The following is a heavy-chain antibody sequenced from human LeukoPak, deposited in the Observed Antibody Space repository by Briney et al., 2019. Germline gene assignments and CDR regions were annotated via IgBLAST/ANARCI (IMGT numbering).Heavy chain of an antibody. J-gene: IGHJ5*02. CDR1: GGSFSGYY. V-gene: IGHV4-34*01. CDR2: INHSGST. D-gene: IGHD1-26*01. CDR3: ARGGLHSGSYDWFDP. Sequence: SETLSLTCAVYGGSFSGYYWSWIRQPPGKGLEWIGEINHSGSTNYNPSLKSRVTISVDTSKNQFSLKLSSVTAADTAVYYCARGGLHSGSYDWFDPWGQGTLVTVSS.